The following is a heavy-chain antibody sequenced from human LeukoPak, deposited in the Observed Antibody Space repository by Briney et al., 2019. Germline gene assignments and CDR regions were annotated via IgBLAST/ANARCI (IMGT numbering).Heavy chain of an antibody. V-gene: IGHV3-30*03. CDR1: GFSFSNHG. CDR2: IARDGGAK. CDR3: AREATWGQWYFDH. Sequence: PGTSLRLSWVASGFSFSNHGMHWVRQAPGKGLEWVSVIARDGGAKFYADSVKGRFTLSRDNSKNMFFLQMNFLTVEDTAIYYCAREATWGQWYFDHWGQGTLVTVSS. J-gene: IGHJ4*02. D-gene: IGHD6-19*01.